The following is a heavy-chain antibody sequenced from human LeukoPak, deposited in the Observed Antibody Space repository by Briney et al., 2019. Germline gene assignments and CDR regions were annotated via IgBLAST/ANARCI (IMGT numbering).Heavy chain of an antibody. CDR2: ISWNSGSI. Sequence: GGSLRLSCAASGFTFDDYAMHWVRQAPGKGLEWVSGISWNSGSIGYADSVKGRFTISRDNAKDSLYLQMNSLRAEDTALYYCAKDIYRYSYGTASGFDYWGQRTLVTVSS. J-gene: IGHJ4*02. CDR3: AKDIYRYSYGTASGFDY. V-gene: IGHV3-9*01. CDR1: GFTFDDYA. D-gene: IGHD5-18*01.